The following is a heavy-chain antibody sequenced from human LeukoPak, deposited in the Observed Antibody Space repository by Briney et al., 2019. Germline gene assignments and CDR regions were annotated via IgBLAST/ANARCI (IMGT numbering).Heavy chain of an antibody. V-gene: IGHV4-31*03. CDR3: ARDPWDSSGFHGMDV. Sequence: SETLSLTCTVSGDSISSGGYYWSWIRQHPGKGLEWIGNIYYSGSTHYNPSLKSRVTISVDTSKNQFSLKLSSVTAADTGVYYCARDPWDSSGFHGMDVWGQGTTVTVSS. J-gene: IGHJ6*02. CDR1: GDSISSGGYY. D-gene: IGHD3-22*01. CDR2: IYYSGST.